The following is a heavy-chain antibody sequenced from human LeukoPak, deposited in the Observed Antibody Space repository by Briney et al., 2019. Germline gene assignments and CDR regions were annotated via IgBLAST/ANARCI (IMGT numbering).Heavy chain of an antibody. CDR1: GYSFTSYW. CDR3: ARHPAITGTRDWFDP. Sequence: GESLKISCKGSGYSFTSYWIGWVRQMPGKGLEWMGIIYPGDSHTTYGPSFEGQVTISVDESISTAYLQWSSLKASDTAMYYCARHPAITGTRDWFDPWGQGTLVTVSS. V-gene: IGHV5-51*01. D-gene: IGHD1-20*01. CDR2: IYPGDSHT. J-gene: IGHJ5*02.